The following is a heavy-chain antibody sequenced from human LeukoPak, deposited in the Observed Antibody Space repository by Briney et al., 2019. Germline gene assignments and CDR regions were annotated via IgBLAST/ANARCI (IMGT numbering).Heavy chain of an antibody. CDR3: ARDIVGVGQHLTGPFDP. J-gene: IGHJ5*02. Sequence: KSGGSLRLSCAASGFTFGSYSMNWVRQAPGKGLEWVSSISSSSSYIYYADSVKGRFTISRDNAKNSLYLQMNSLRAEDTAVYYCARDIVGVGQHLTGPFDPWGQGTLVTVSS. V-gene: IGHV3-21*01. D-gene: IGHD6-13*01. CDR2: ISSSSSYI. CDR1: GFTFGSYS.